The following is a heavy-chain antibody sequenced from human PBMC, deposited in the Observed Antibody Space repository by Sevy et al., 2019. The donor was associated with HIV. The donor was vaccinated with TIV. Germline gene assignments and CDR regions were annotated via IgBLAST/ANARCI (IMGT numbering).Heavy chain of an antibody. CDR3: AREGLSSSSDGIDI. D-gene: IGHD6-6*01. V-gene: IGHV3-13*01. Sequence: GGSLRLSCAASGFTFSSYEMHWVRQLRGGGLEWVSAIGIAGDTFYADSVRGRFTISRENARNSLHLQMNSLRAGDSATYYCAREGLSSSSDGIDIWGQGTMVTVSS. CDR2: IGIAGDT. J-gene: IGHJ3*02. CDR1: GFTFSSYE.